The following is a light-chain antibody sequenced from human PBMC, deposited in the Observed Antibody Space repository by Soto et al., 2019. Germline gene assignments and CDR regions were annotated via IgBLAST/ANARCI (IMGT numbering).Light chain of an antibody. CDR3: QQANAFALT. J-gene: IGKJ4*01. CDR1: QGINKW. V-gene: IGKV1-12*01. CDR2: SAS. Sequence: DIQMTQTPSSVSASVGDRVTITCRASQGINKWLAWYQQKPGTAPKLLIYSASSLQSGVPSRFSGSGSGTDFTLTISSLQPEDFATYYCQQANAFALTFGGGTKVEI.